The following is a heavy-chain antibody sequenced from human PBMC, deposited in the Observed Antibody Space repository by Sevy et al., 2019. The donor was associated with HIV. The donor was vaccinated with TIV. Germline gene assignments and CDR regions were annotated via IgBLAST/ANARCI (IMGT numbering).Heavy chain of an antibody. J-gene: IGHJ3*02. CDR1: GFTFSSYA. CDR2: ISGSGGST. CDR3: AKGGWELRDAFDI. V-gene: IGHV3-23*01. D-gene: IGHD1-26*01. Sequence: GGCLRLSCAASGFTFSSYAMSWVRQAPGKGLEWVSAISGSGGSTYYADSVKGRFTISRDNSKNTLYLQMNSLRAEDTYEYYCAKGGWELRDAFDIWGQGTMVTVSS.